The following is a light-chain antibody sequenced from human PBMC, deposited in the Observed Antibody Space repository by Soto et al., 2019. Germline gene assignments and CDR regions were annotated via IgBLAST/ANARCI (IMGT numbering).Light chain of an antibody. J-gene: IGKJ5*01. CDR2: DTS. CDR1: QSVSSY. Sequence: EIVLTQSPATLSLSPGERATLSCKASQSVSSYLAWYQQKPGQAPRLLIYDTSSRASGVPARFSGSGSGAEFTLTISSLQSEDFAVYYCQQYNNWPITFCQGTRLEIK. CDR3: QQYNNWPIT. V-gene: IGKV3-15*01.